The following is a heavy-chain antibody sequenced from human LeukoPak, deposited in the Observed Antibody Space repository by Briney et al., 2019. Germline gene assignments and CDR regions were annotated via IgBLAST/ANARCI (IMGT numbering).Heavy chain of an antibody. Sequence: WASVKVSCKAFEYTFTGYYMYWVRQAPGQGLEWIGLINPTGTGTLYAQKFQGRVTMTRDMSTSTDYMELSSLRSEDTAVYYCARDNSVGDIAWWFDPWGQGTLVTVSS. CDR1: EYTFTGYY. D-gene: IGHD3-10*01. CDR3: ARDNSVGDIAWWFDP. CDR2: INPTGTGT. J-gene: IGHJ5*02. V-gene: IGHV1-46*01.